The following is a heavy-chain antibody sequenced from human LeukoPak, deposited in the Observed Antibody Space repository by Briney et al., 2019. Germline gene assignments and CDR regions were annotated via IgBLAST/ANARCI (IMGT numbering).Heavy chain of an antibody. CDR3: ARDYYDSSGYYPKSYYMDV. Sequence: PSETLSLTRTVSGGSISSGSYYWSWIRQPAGKGLEWIGRIYTSGSTHYNPSLKSRVTISVDTSKNQFSLKLSSVTAADTAVYYCARDYYDSSGYYPKSYYMDVWGKGTTVTVSS. CDR1: GGSISSGSYY. V-gene: IGHV4-61*02. J-gene: IGHJ6*03. CDR2: IYTSGST. D-gene: IGHD3-22*01.